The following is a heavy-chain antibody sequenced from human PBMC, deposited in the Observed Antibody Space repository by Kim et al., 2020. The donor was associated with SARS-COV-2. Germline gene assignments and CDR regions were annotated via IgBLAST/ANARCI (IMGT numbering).Heavy chain of an antibody. D-gene: IGHD6-19*01. CDR2: IIPIFGTA. CDR3: ARPREIAVAAYYFDY. CDR1: GGTFSSYA. Sequence: SVKVSCKASGGTFSSYAISWVRQAPGQGLEWMGGIIPIFGTANYAQKFQGRVTITADESTSTAYMELSSLRSEDTAVYYCARPREIAVAAYYFDYWGQGTLVTVSS. J-gene: IGHJ4*02. V-gene: IGHV1-69*13.